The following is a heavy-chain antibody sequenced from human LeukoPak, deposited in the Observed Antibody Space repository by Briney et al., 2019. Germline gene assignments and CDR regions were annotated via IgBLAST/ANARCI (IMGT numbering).Heavy chain of an antibody. CDR1: GGSISSYY. V-gene: IGHV4-59*01. J-gene: IGHJ6*02. CDR2: IYYSGST. Sequence: SETLSLTCTVSGGSISSYYWSWIRQPPGKGLEWIGYIYYSGSTNYNPSLKSRVTISVDTSKNQFTLKLSSVTAADTAVYYCARGTSYYYDSGSYLSYYYYYGMDVWGQGTTVTVSS. CDR3: ARGTSYYYDSGSYLSYYYYYGMDV. D-gene: IGHD3-10*01.